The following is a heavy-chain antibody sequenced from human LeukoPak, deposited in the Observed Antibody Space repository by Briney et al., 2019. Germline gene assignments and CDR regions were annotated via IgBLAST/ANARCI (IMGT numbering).Heavy chain of an antibody. D-gene: IGHD3-16*02. V-gene: IGHV7-4-1*02. Sequence: ASVTVSCKTSGYTFTNYAMNWVRQAPGQGLEWMGWINPNTGNPAYAQGYTGRFVFSLDTSVSTAYLQISSLEAEDTAVYYCARAIMHLGELSLPSYWGQGTLVTVSS. CDR1: GYTFTNYA. CDR3: ARAIMHLGELSLPSY. CDR2: INPNTGNP. J-gene: IGHJ4*02.